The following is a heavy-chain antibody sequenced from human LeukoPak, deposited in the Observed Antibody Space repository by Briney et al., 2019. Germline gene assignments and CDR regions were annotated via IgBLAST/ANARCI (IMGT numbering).Heavy chain of an antibody. V-gene: IGHV3-43*01. CDR3: AKDKVRGGAAYFDY. J-gene: IGHJ4*02. Sequence: GGSLRLSCAASGFTFDDYTMHWVRQAPGKGLEWVSLISWDGGSTYYADSVKGRFTISRDNSKNSLYLQMNSLRTEDTTLYFCAKDKVRGGAAYFDYWGQGTLVTVSS. D-gene: IGHD1-26*01. CDR1: GFTFDDYT. CDR2: ISWDGGST.